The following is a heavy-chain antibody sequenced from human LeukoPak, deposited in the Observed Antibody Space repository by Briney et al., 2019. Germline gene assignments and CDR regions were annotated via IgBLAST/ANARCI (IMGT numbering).Heavy chain of an antibody. CDR3: AGSRRGHKPSGFVYFYGMDF. CDR1: GFIFSSLD. J-gene: IGHJ6*02. Sequence: GGSLRLSCAASGFIFSSLDMHWVRQATGRGLEWVSAVGAAGETYYAGSVKGRFTISRENAKNSLYLHMSSLRAGDTAVYYCAGSRRGHKPSGFVYFYGMDFWGQGTTVTVSS. D-gene: IGHD5-18*01. V-gene: IGHV3-13*01. CDR2: VGAAGET.